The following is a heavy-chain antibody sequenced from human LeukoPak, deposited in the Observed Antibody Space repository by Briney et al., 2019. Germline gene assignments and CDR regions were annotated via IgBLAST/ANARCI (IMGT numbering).Heavy chain of an antibody. CDR3: ASRDGSYGY. J-gene: IGHJ4*02. Sequence: GQSLRLSCAASGFTFSSYWMTWGRQAPGKGLEWVANIRQDGSEKYYVDSVKGRFTISRDNAKNSLYLQMNSLRAEDTAVYYCASRDGSYGYWGQGTLVTVSS. V-gene: IGHV3-7*01. D-gene: IGHD1-26*01. CDR1: GFTFSSYW. CDR2: IRQDGSEK.